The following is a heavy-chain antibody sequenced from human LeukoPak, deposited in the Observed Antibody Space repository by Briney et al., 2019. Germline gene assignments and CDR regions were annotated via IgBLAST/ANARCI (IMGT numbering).Heavy chain of an antibody. CDR3: AKDLYYTTDGYYFDY. CDR2: IGAGGTIT. J-gene: IGHJ4*02. V-gene: IGHV3-23*01. CDR1: GFTFSSYA. Sequence: GGSLRLSCTAPGFTFSSYAMNWVRQAPGKGLEWVSGIGAGGTITYYADSVKGRFTIPRDNSRNTLYLQMDSLRAEDTAVYYCAKDLYYTTDGYYFDYWGQGTLVTVSS. D-gene: IGHD1-26*01.